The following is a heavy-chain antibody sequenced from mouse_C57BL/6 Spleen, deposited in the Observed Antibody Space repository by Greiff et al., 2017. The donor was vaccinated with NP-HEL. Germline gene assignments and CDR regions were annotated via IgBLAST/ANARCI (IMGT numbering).Heavy chain of an antibody. V-gene: IGHV1-18*01. CDR1: GYTFTDYN. Sequence: EVQLQQSGPELVKPGASVKIPCKASGYTFTDYNMDWVKQSHGKSLEWIGDINPNNGGTIYNQKFKGQATLPVDKSSSTAYMELRSLTSEDTAVYDCARGGYSNLWYFDVWGTGTTVTVSS. CDR2: INPNNGGT. D-gene: IGHD2-5*01. CDR3: ARGGYSNLWYFDV. J-gene: IGHJ1*03.